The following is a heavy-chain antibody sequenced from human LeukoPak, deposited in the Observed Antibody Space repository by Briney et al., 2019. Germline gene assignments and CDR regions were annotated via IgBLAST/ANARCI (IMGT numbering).Heavy chain of an antibody. V-gene: IGHV3-53*01. Sequence: GGSLRLSCAASGFTVSSYYMSWVRQAPGKGLEWVSTIYSGFSTYYTDAVKGRFTISRDNSKNTLFLQMNGLRAEDTAVYYCARGEDYRDYFDYWGQGTLATVSS. CDR1: GFTVSSYY. J-gene: IGHJ4*02. CDR3: ARGEDYRDYFDY. D-gene: IGHD4-17*01. CDR2: IYSGFST.